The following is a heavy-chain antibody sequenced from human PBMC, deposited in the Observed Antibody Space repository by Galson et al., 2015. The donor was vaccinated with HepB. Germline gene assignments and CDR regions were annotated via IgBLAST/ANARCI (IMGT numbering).Heavy chain of an antibody. CDR3: AAVAARAGGDAFDI. Sequence: SETLSLTCTVSGGSISSSSYYWGWIRQPPGKGLEWIGSIYYSGSTYYNPSLKSRVTISVDTSKNQFSLKLSSVTAADTAVYYCAAVAARAGGDAFDIWGQGTMVTVSS. J-gene: IGHJ3*02. CDR2: IYYSGST. V-gene: IGHV4-39*01. D-gene: IGHD6-19*01. CDR1: GGSISSSSYY.